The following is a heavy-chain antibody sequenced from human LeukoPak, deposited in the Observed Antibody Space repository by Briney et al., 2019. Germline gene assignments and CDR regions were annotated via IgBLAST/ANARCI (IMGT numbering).Heavy chain of an antibody. V-gene: IGHV3-30-3*01. CDR1: GFTFSNYA. CDR2: MSFDGSNK. D-gene: IGHD6-19*01. J-gene: IGHJ4*02. Sequence: GGSLRLSCAASGFTFSNYALHWVRQAPGKGLEWVAAMSFDGSNKYYAESVKGRFTISRDNSKNTLYVQMNSLRPEDTAVYYCARELNRIAVAGTPLDYWGQGTLVTVSS. CDR3: ARELNRIAVAGTPLDY.